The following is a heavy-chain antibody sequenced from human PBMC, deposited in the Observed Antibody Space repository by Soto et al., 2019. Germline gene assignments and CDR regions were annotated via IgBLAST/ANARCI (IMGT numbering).Heavy chain of an antibody. Sequence: PGGSLRLSCAASGFTFSSYAMSWVRQAPGKGLEWVSAISGSGGSTYYADSVKGRFTISRDNSKNTLYLQMNSLRAEDTAVYYCAKDPYDYIWGSYHGAMSDFDYWGQGTLVTVSP. J-gene: IGHJ4*02. CDR2: ISGSGGST. CDR1: GFTFSSYA. CDR3: AKDPYDYIWGSYHGAMSDFDY. D-gene: IGHD3-16*01. V-gene: IGHV3-23*01.